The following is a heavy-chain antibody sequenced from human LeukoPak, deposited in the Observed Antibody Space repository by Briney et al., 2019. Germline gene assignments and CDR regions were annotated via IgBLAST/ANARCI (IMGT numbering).Heavy chain of an antibody. V-gene: IGHV4-59*01. CDR1: GASFSDYY. CDR2: IYYSGST. J-gene: IGHJ4*02. D-gene: IGHD5-18*01. CDR3: ARALRGYSYGFDY. Sequence: PSETLSLTCAVYGASFSDYYWSWIRQPPGKGLEWIGYIYYSGSTNYNPSLKSRVTISVDTSKNQFSLKLSSVTAADTAVYYCARALRGYSYGFDYWGQGTLVTVSS.